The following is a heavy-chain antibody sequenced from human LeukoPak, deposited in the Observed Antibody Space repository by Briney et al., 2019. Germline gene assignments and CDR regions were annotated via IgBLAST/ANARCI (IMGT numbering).Heavy chain of an antibody. CDR3: ARDPYSGSYGNYYYYFMDV. J-gene: IGHJ6*03. V-gene: IGHV3-23*01. CDR2: LSGSGGST. D-gene: IGHD1-26*01. Sequence: SGGSLRLSCAASGFTFSNYGMSWVRQTPGKGLEWVSTLSGSGGSTYYADSVKGRFIISRDNSKNTLYLQMSSLRAGDTAVYYCARDPYSGSYGNYYYYFMDVWGKGTTVTISS. CDR1: GFTFSNYG.